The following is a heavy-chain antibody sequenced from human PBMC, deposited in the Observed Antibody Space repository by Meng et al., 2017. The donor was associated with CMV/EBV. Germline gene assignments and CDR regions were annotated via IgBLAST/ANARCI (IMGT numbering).Heavy chain of an antibody. CDR3: ARGYQLPGWFDP. CDR1: GGSISSSSYY. CDR2: IYYSGST. Sequence: SETLSLTCTVSGGSISSSSYYWGWIRQPPGKGLEWIGSIYYSGSTYYNPSLKSRVTISVDTSKNQFSLKLSSVTAADTAVYYCARGYQLPGWFDPWGQGTLVTVSS. V-gene: IGHV4-39*07. J-gene: IGHJ5*02. D-gene: IGHD2-2*01.